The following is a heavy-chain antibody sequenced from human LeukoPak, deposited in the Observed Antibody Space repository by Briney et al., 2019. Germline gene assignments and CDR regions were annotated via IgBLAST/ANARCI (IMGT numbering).Heavy chain of an antibody. CDR1: GYTFTGYY. CDR2: INPNSGNT. J-gene: IGHJ6*03. V-gene: IGHV1-8*03. CDR3: ARSFGEHEYYYNMDV. Sequence: ASVKVSCKASGYTFTGYYMHWVRQAPGQGLEWMGWINPNSGNTGYAQKFQGRVTITRNTSISTAYMDLSSLRSEDTAVYFCARSFGEHEYYYNMDVWGKGTTVTVSS. D-gene: IGHD3-16*01.